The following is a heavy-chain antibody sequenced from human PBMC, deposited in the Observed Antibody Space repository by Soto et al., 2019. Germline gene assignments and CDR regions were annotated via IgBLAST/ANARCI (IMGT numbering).Heavy chain of an antibody. CDR2: ISAYNGNT. Sequence: QVQLVPSGAEVMKPGASVKVSCKASVYTFSSYGISWVRQAPGQGLERMGWISAYNGNTKYAQKLQGRVTMTTDTSTSTTSMELSSLRSNDTAMYYCVRETNYFDYRGPGTVVNFS. CDR1: VYTFSSYG. D-gene: IGHD4-17*01. J-gene: IGHJ4*02. CDR3: VRETNYFDY. V-gene: IGHV1-18*01.